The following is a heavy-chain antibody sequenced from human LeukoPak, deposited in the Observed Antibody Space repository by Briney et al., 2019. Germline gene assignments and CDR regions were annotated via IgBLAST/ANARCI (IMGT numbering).Heavy chain of an antibody. D-gene: IGHD5-18*01. Sequence: KPSETLSLTCTVSGGSISSYYWSWIRQPPGKGLEWIGYIYYSGSTNYNPSLKSRVTISVDTSKNQFSLKLSSVTAADTAVYYCARGYSYGDDAFDIWGQGTMVTVSS. J-gene: IGHJ3*02. CDR1: GGSISSYY. CDR2: IYYSGST. CDR3: ARGYSYGDDAFDI. V-gene: IGHV4-59*01.